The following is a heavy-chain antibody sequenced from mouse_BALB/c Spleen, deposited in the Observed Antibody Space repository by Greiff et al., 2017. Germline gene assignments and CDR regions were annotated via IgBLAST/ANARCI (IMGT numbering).Heavy chain of an antibody. CDR3: ASNYRYDWFAY. V-gene: IGHV1S135*01. D-gene: IGHD2-14*01. J-gene: IGHJ3*01. Sequence: VQLQQSGPELVKPGASVKVSCKASGYAFTSYNMYWVKQSHGKSLEWIGYIDPYNGGTSYNQKCKGKATLTVDKSSSTAYMHLNSLTSEDSAVYASASNYRYDWFAYWGQGTLVTVSA. CDR2: IDPYNGGT. CDR1: GYAFTSYN.